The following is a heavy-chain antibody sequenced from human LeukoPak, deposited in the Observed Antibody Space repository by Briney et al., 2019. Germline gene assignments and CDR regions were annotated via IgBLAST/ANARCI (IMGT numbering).Heavy chain of an antibody. D-gene: IGHD5-18*01. Sequence: GASVKVSCKASGYTFTSYYMHWVRQAPGQGLEWMGIINPSGGSTSYAQKFQGRVTMTRDTSTSTVYMELSSLRSEDTAVYYCARELTAILHFDYWGQGTLVTASS. V-gene: IGHV1-46*01. CDR2: INPSGGST. CDR1: GYTFTSYY. J-gene: IGHJ4*02. CDR3: ARELTAILHFDY.